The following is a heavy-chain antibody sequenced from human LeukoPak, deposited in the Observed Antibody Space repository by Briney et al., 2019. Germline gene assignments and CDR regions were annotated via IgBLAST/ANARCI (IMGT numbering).Heavy chain of an antibody. CDR3: ARGSQQLVPEDYYYGMDV. V-gene: IGHV4-34*01. CDR1: GGSFSGYY. CDR2: INHSGST. Sequence: PSETLSLTCAVYGGSFSGYYWSWIRQPPGKGLEWIGEINHSGSTNYNPSLKSRVTISVDTSKNQFSLKLSSVTAADTAVYYCARGSQQLVPEDYYYGMDVRGQGTTVTVSS. J-gene: IGHJ6*02. D-gene: IGHD6-13*01.